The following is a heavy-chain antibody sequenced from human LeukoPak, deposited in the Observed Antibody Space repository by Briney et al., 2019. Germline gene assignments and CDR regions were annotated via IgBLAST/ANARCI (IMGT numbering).Heavy chain of an antibody. V-gene: IGHV3-23*01. CDR3: AKRGVVIRVILVGFHKEAPYFDS. D-gene: IGHD3-22*01. CDR1: GITLSNYG. J-gene: IGHJ4*02. Sequence: PGGSLRLSCAVSGITLSNYGMSWVHQAPGKGLEWVAGISDSGGRTNYADSVKGRFTISRDNPKNTLYLQMNSLRAEDTAVYFCAKRGVVIRVILVGFHKEAPYFDSWGQGVLVTVSS. CDR2: ISDSGGRT.